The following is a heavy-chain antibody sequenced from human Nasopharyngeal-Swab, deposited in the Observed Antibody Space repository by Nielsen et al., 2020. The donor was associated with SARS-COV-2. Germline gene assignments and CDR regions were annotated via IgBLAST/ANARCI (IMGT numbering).Heavy chain of an antibody. CDR3: ARDTYCSGGSCYGYGMAV. Sequence: GMWMVWVANIKEDGSEKNYVDSVKGRFTISGDNAKNSLYLQMNSLRADDTAVYYCARDTYCSGGSCYGYGMAVWGQGTTVTVSS. D-gene: IGHD2-15*01. V-gene: IGHV3-7*01. J-gene: IGHJ6*02. CDR2: IKEDGSEK.